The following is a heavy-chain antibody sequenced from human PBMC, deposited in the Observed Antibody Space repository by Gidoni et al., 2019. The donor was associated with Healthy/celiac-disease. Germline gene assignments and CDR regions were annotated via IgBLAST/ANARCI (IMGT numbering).Heavy chain of an antibody. V-gene: IGHV4-4*02. J-gene: IGHJ3*02. Sequence: QVQLQESGPGLVKPSATLSLTCAVPGGSIRSSNWWRWVRQPPGKGLEWIGEIYHSGSTNYNPSLKSRVTISVDKSKNQFSLKLSSVTAADTAVYYCARNYYDSSGYYHDAFDIWGQGTMVTVSS. D-gene: IGHD3-22*01. CDR2: IYHSGST. CDR1: GGSIRSSNW. CDR3: ARNYYDSSGYYHDAFDI.